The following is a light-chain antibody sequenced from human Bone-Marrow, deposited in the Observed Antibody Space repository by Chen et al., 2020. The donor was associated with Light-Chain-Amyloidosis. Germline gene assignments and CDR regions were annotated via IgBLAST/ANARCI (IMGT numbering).Light chain of an antibody. Sequence: QSALTQPASVSGSPRHSITISCTGTSSAVGGDNHVSWYQQHPDKAPKLMIYEVTNRPSWVPDRFSGSKSDNTASLTISGLQTEDEADYFCSSYTITNTLVFGSGTRVTVL. CDR3: SSYTITNTLV. V-gene: IGLV2-14*01. J-gene: IGLJ1*01. CDR2: EVT. CDR1: SSAVGGDNH.